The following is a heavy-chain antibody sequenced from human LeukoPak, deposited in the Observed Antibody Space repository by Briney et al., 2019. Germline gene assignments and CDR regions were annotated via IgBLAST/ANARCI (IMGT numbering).Heavy chain of an antibody. CDR1: GFTFSSYD. CDR3: ARAPYGGPFDY. D-gene: IGHD4-23*01. CDR2: IGTAGDT. Sequence: GGPLRLSCAASGFTFSSYDMHWVRHATGKGLEWVSAIGTAGDTYYPGSVKGRFTISRENAKNSLYLQMNSLRAGDTAVYYCARAPYGGPFDYWGQGTLVTVSS. V-gene: IGHV3-13*01. J-gene: IGHJ4*02.